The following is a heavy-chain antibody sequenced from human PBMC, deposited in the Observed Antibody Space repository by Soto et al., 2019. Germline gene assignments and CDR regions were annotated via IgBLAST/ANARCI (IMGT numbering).Heavy chain of an antibody. J-gene: IGHJ4*02. Sequence: PGESLKISCQGSGYSFTSYWISWVRQMPGKGLEWMGRIDPSDSYTNYSPSFQGHVTISADKSISTAYLQWSSLKASDTAMYYCARHPPLWFGEPMGDYWGQGTLVTVSS. V-gene: IGHV5-10-1*01. CDR2: IDPSDSYT. D-gene: IGHD3-10*01. CDR3: ARHPPLWFGEPMGDY. CDR1: GYSFTSYW.